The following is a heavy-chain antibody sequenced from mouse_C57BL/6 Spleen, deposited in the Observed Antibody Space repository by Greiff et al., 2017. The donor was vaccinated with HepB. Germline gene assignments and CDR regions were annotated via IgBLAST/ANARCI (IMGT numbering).Heavy chain of an antibody. CDR3: ARRSLRFAY. J-gene: IGHJ3*01. D-gene: IGHD1-3*01. V-gene: IGHV1-50*01. Sequence: VQLQHPGAELVKPGASVKLSCKASGYTFTSYWMQWVKQRPGQGLEWIGEIDPSDSYTNYNQKFKGKATLTVDTSSSTAYMQLSSLTSEDSAVYYCARRSLRFAYWGQGTLVTVSA. CDR2: IDPSDSYT. CDR1: GYTFTSYW.